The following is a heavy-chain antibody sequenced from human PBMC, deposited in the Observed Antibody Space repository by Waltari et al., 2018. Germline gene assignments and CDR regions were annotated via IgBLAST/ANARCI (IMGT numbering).Heavy chain of an antibody. J-gene: IGHJ6*02. D-gene: IGHD6-25*01. CDR3: AREMQRPRDYGMDV. CDR1: GFDFSNHG. V-gene: IGHV3-30*03. CDR2: VSFDAHNT. Sequence: VQLVESGGDVVQPGGSLRLSCAPSGFDFSNHGIHWVRQAPGKGLEWVAVVSFDAHNTYYADSVKGRFTISKDHSKNTVFLQMSSLRPEDTAVYYCAREMQRPRDYGMDVWGLGTTVTVSS.